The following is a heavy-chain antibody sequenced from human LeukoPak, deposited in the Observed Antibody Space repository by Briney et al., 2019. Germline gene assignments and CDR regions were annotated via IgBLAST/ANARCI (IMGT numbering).Heavy chain of an antibody. V-gene: IGHV3-7*01. Sequence: PGGSLRLSCAASGFTFSSYSMNWVRQAPGKGLEWVANIKQDGSDKYYVDSVKGRFTISRDNAKTSLYLQMNSLRAEDTAVYYCAREKIAVAGNFDYWGQGTLVTVSS. CDR3: AREKIAVAGNFDY. J-gene: IGHJ4*02. CDR1: GFTFSSYS. D-gene: IGHD6-19*01. CDR2: IKQDGSDK.